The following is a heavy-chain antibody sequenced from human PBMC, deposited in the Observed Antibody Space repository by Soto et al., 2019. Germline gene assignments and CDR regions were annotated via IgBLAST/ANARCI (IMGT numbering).Heavy chain of an antibody. CDR2: INHSGST. CDR1: GGSFSGYY. J-gene: IGHJ6*02. CDR3: ARGFRRYSGYDSPRGYYGMDV. Sequence: SETLSLTCAVYGGSFSGYYWSWIRQPPGKGLEWIGEINHSGSTNYNPSLKSRVTISVDTSKNQFSLKLSSVTAAGTAVYYCARGFRRYSGYDSPRGYYGMDVWGQGTTVTVSS. V-gene: IGHV4-34*01. D-gene: IGHD5-12*01.